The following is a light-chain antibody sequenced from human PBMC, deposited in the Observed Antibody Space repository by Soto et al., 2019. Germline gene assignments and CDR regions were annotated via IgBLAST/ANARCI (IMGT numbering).Light chain of an antibody. Sequence: QSVLTQPPSASGSPGQSVTISCTGTSRDVGGYNYVSWDQQYPGRAPKLMIYEVTKRPSGVPDRFSGSKSGNTASLTVSGLQAEDEADYYCSSYAASNNFYFVFGGGTKLTVL. CDR1: SRDVGGYNY. CDR2: EVT. CDR3: SSYAASNNFYFV. V-gene: IGLV2-8*01. J-gene: IGLJ3*02.